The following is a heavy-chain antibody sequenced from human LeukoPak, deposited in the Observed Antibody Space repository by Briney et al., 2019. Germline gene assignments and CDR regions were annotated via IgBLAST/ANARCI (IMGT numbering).Heavy chain of an antibody. CDR2: INHSGRT. CDR3: ATSADAVTTGWEGFDI. CDR1: GGSSGEYY. Sequence: PSETLSLTCASYGGSSGEYYWTWIRLPPGKGLEWIGEINHSGRTNYNPSLKSRVTISVDTSNNHFYLKLNSVTAADTALYYCATSADAVTTGWEGFDIWGQGTSVTVSS. J-gene: IGHJ3*02. D-gene: IGHD4-17*01. V-gene: IGHV4-34*01.